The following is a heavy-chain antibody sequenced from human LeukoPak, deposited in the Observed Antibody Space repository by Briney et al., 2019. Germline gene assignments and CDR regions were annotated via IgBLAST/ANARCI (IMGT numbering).Heavy chain of an antibody. CDR3: AGGYYGGSGFPFDY. D-gene: IGHD3-22*01. J-gene: IGHJ4*02. CDR1: GYTFTGYY. CDR2: INPNSGGT. V-gene: IGHV1-2*02. Sequence: ASVKVPCKASGYTFTGYYMHWVRQAPGQGLEWMGWINPNSGGTNYAQKFQGRVTMTRDTSISTAYMELSRLRSDDTAVSYCAGGYYGGSGFPFDYWGQGTLVTVSS.